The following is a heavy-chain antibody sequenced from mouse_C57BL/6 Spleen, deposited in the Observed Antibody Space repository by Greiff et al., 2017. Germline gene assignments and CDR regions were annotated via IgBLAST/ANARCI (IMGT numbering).Heavy chain of an antibody. CDR1: GYTFTSYW. CDR2: IDPSDSYT. D-gene: IGHD1-1*01. Sequence: QVQLQQPGAELVRPGTSVKLSCKASGYTFTSYWMHWVKQRPGQGLEWIGVIDPSDSYTNYNQKFKGKATLTVDTSSSTAYMQLSSLTSEDSAVYYCARSHLLLPLNWGQGTLVTVSA. V-gene: IGHV1-59*01. J-gene: IGHJ3*01. CDR3: ARSHLLLPLN.